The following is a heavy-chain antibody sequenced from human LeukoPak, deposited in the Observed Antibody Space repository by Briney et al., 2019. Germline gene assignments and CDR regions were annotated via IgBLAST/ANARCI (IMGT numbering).Heavy chain of an antibody. V-gene: IGHV4-59*06. D-gene: IGHD6-13*01. Sequence: SETLSLTCTVSGGSISSYYWSWIRQPPGKGLEWIGYIYYSGSTYYNPSLKSRVTISVDTSKNQFSLKLSSVTAADTAVYYCARKREIAAAGYNWFDPWGQGTLVTVSS. J-gene: IGHJ5*02. CDR1: GGSISSYY. CDR3: ARKREIAAAGYNWFDP. CDR2: IYYSGST.